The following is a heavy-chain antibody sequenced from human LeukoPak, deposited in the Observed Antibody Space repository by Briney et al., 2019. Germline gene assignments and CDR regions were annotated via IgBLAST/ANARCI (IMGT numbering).Heavy chain of an antibody. CDR3: ARGSCSGGSCYLYNYYHYMDV. CDR2: INHSGST. Sequence: PSETLSLTCAVYGGSFSAYYWSWIRQPPGKGLEWMGEINHSGSTNYNPSLKSRATTSVDTSKKQFSLKLSSLTAADTAVYYRARGSCSGGSCYLYNYYHYMDVWGKGTTVTVSS. J-gene: IGHJ6*03. D-gene: IGHD2-15*01. V-gene: IGHV4-34*01. CDR1: GGSFSAYY.